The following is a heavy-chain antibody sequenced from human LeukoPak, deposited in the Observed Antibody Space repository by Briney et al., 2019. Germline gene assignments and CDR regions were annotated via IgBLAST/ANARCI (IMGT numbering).Heavy chain of an antibody. Sequence: ASVKVSCKASGGTFSSYAISWVRQAPGQGLEWMGGFIPIFDTANYAQKFQGRVTITADESTSTAYMELSSLRSEDTAVYYCARGIGYNYYYGMDVWGQGTTVTVSS. D-gene: IGHD1-26*01. CDR1: GGTFSSYA. V-gene: IGHV1-69*13. J-gene: IGHJ6*02. CDR3: ARGIGYNYYYGMDV. CDR2: FIPIFDTA.